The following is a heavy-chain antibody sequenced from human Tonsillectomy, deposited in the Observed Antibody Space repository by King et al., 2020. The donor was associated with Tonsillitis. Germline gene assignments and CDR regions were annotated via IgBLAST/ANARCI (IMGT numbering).Heavy chain of an antibody. J-gene: IGHJ3*01. D-gene: IGHD5-12*01. Sequence: VQLVESGGGVVQPGRSLRLSCAASGFTFRNYGMHWVRQAPGKGLEWVSAISGSGGSTYSADSVKGRFTISRDNSKNKLYLQMNSLRAEDTAVYYCAKDKVATMPRDAFDFWGQGTMVTVSS. CDR3: AKDKVATMPRDAFDF. CDR2: ISGSGGST. V-gene: IGHV3-23*04. CDR1: GFTFRNYG.